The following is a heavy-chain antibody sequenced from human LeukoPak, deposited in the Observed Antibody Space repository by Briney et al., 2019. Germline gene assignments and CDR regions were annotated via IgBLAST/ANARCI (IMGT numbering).Heavy chain of an antibody. CDR1: GFTFSSYA. J-gene: IGHJ4*02. CDR3: ARGSATYYRYFDY. D-gene: IGHD3-10*01. Sequence: GGSLRLSCAASGFTFSSYAMTWVRQAPGKGLEWVSGINWSGGSTGYADSVKGRFTISRDNAKNSLYLQMNSLRAEDTALYYCARGSATYYRYFDYWGQGILVTVSS. CDR2: INWSGGST. V-gene: IGHV3-20*04.